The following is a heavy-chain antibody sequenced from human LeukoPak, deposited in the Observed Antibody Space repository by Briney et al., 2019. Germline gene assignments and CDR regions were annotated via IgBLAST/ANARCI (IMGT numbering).Heavy chain of an antibody. D-gene: IGHD6-13*01. V-gene: IGHV3-23*01. CDR3: AKRAAGTDYYYYYMDV. J-gene: IGHJ6*03. CDR1: DFPCSRYA. Sequence: GGYLILSGAASDFPCSRYAMSWVRHAPGEGVEWVSASSGSGGSTYYAASMKGQFTISRDNSTNTLSLQMNSLRAEDTAVYYCAKRAAGTDYYYYYMDVWGKGTTVTVSS. CDR2: SSGSGGST.